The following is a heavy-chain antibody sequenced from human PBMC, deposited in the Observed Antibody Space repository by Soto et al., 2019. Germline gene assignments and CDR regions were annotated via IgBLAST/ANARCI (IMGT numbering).Heavy chain of an antibody. V-gene: IGHV1-46*01. CDR3: ARDHNFGFILYAMDV. CDR1: GYTFTSYS. Sequence: ASVKVSCKASGYTFTSYSMHWVRQAPGQVLEWMEIINPSSGRTSYAKNFQGRVTMTSDTSTSIVYMEMSSLKSEDTAVYYCARDHNFGFILYAMDVWGQGTTVTVSS. J-gene: IGHJ6*02. D-gene: IGHD2-15*01. CDR2: INPSSGRT.